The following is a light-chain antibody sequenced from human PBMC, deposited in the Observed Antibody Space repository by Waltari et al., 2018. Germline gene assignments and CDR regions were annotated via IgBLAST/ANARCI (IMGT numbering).Light chain of an antibody. CDR3: SSYAGSRQFV. J-gene: IGLJ2*01. CDR2: EIS. V-gene: IGLV2-8*01. CDR1: SSDVGGYNF. Sequence: QSALTQPPSASGSPGQSVTISCTGTSSDVGGYNFVSWYQQYPGKAPKLMIYEISKRPQGVPDRFSGSKSGNRASLTVFGLQAEDEAYFYCSSYAGSRQFVCGGGTKLTVL.